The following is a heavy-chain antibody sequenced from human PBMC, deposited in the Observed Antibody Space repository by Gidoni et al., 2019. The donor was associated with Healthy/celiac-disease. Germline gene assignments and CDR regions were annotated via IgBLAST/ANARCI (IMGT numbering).Heavy chain of an antibody. D-gene: IGHD3-22*01. Sequence: QVQLVQSGAEVKKPGSSVKVSCKASGGTFSSYAISWVRQAPGQGLEWMGGLIPIFGTANYAQKFQGRVTITADKSTSTAYMELSSLRSEDTAVYYCARASYYYDSSGYLGAKYYFDYWGQGTLVTVSS. V-gene: IGHV1-69*06. CDR1: GGTFSSYA. CDR3: ARASYYYDSSGYLGAKYYFDY. J-gene: IGHJ4*02. CDR2: LIPIFGTA.